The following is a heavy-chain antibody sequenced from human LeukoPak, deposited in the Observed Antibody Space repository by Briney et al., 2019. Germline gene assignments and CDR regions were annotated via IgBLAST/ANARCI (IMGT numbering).Heavy chain of an antibody. Sequence: SETLSLTCTVSGGSISSSSYYWGWVRQPPGKGLEWIGSIYYSGSTYYNPSLKSRVTISVDTSKNQFSLKLNSVTAADTAVYYCARGGYYGSGNDFRFDPWGQGTLVTVSS. CDR1: GGSISSSSYY. CDR3: ARGGYYGSGNDFRFDP. CDR2: IYYSGST. J-gene: IGHJ5*02. V-gene: IGHV4-39*07. D-gene: IGHD3-10*01.